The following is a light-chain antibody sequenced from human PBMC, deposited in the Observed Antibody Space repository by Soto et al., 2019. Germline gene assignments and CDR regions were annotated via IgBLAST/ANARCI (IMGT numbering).Light chain of an antibody. Sequence: DIQMTQSPSSLSASVGDRVTITCQASPDIKNYLNLYQQKPGKAPKLLIYEASNLETGVPSRFSGSGSGRSFPFSISSLQPEDIATYYCQQCDDFITFGGGTRIEIK. CDR3: QQCDDFIT. CDR1: PDIKNY. J-gene: IGKJ4*01. V-gene: IGKV1-33*01. CDR2: EAS.